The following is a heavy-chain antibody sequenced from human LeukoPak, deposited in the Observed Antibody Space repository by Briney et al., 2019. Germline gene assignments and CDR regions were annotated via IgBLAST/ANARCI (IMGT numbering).Heavy chain of an antibody. CDR3: ARDPTPITTVSYGMDV. V-gene: IGHV3-30-3*01. Sequence: GGSLRLSCAASGFTFSSYAMHWVRQAPGKGLEWLAVISYDGSNKYYADSVKGRFTISRDNSKNTLYLQMNGLRAEDTAVYYCARDPTPITTVSYGMDVWGQGTTVTVSS. CDR1: GFTFSSYA. D-gene: IGHD4-17*01. CDR2: ISYDGSNK. J-gene: IGHJ6*02.